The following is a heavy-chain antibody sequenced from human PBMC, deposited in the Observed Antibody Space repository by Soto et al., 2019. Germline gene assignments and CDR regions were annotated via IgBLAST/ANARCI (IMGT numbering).Heavy chain of an antibody. CDR2: ISYDGSNK. V-gene: IGHV3-30-3*01. CDR1: GFTFSNYP. J-gene: IGHJ4*02. Sequence: QVPLVESGGGVVQPGRSLRLSCAASGFTFSNYPIHWVRQAPGKGLEWVAVISYDGSNKYYADSVKGRFTISRDNSKNTLYLQMNSLKPEDTAVYYCARDFAFDFWGQGTLVTVSS. CDR3: ARDFAFDF.